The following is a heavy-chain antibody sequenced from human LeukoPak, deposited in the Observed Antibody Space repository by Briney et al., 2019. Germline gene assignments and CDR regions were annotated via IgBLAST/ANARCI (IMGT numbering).Heavy chain of an antibody. D-gene: IGHD2-15*01. CDR2: ISSSSSYI. CDR1: GFTFSSYS. Sequence: NSGGSLRLSCAASGFTFSSYSMNWVRQAPGKGLEWVSSISSSSSYIYYADSVKGRFTISRDNAKNSLYLQMNSLRAEDTAVYYCASGYCSGGSCYPYYYGMDVWGQGTTVTVSS. J-gene: IGHJ6*02. CDR3: ASGYCSGGSCYPYYYGMDV. V-gene: IGHV3-21*04.